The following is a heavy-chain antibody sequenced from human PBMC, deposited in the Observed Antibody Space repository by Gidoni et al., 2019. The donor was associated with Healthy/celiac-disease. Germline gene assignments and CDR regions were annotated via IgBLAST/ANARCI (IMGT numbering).Heavy chain of an antibody. J-gene: IGHJ4*02. CDR2: ISYDGSNK. D-gene: IGHD6-13*01. CDR1: GFPFSSYG. Sequence: QVQLVESGGGVVQPGRSLRLSCAASGFPFSSYGMHWVRQAPGKGLEWVAVISYDGSNKYYADSVKGRFTISRDNSKNTLYLQMNSLRAEDTAVYYCAKGDFGAGTILIDYWGQGTLVTVSS. V-gene: IGHV3-30*18. CDR3: AKGDFGAGTILIDY.